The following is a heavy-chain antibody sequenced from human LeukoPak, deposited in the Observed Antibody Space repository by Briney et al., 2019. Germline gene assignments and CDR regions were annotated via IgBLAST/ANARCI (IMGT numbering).Heavy chain of an antibody. J-gene: IGHJ3*02. CDR3: ASQLRRDYYDSSGYRYDAFDI. Sequence: GGSLRLSCAAPGFTFSSYSMNWVRQAPGKGLEWVSSISSSSSYIYYADSVKGRFTISRDNAKNSLYLQMNSLRAEDTAVYYCASQLRRDYYDSSGYRYDAFDIWGQGTMVTVSS. CDR1: GFTFSSYS. V-gene: IGHV3-21*01. D-gene: IGHD3-22*01. CDR2: ISSSSSYI.